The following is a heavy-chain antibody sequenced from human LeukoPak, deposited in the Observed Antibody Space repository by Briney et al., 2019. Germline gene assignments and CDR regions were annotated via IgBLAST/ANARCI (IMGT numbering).Heavy chain of an antibody. V-gene: IGHV1-2*02. J-gene: IGHJ4*02. CDR2: INPNSGGT. CDR3: AEDYGDSSTFDY. CDR1: GYTFTGYY. D-gene: IGHD4-17*01. Sequence: ASVKVSCKASGYTFTGYYMHWVRQAPGQGLEWMGWINPNSGGTNYAQKFQGRVTMTRDTSISTAYKELSRLRSDDTAVYYCAEDYGDSSTFDYWGQGTLDTVSS.